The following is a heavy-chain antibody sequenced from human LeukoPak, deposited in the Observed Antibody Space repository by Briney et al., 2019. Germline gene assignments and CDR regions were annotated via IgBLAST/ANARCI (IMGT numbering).Heavy chain of an antibody. Sequence: ASVEVSCKASGYNFISYYMHWVRQAPGQGLEWMGIINPSGGSTSYAQKFQDRVTMTRDTSTSTVYMELSSLKSEDTAVYYCAREDVVLVDAVRYYYYGMDVWGQGALVTVSS. D-gene: IGHD2-8*01. CDR1: GYNFISYY. V-gene: IGHV1-46*01. CDR3: AREDVVLVDAVRYYYYGMDV. CDR2: INPSGGST. J-gene: IGHJ6*02.